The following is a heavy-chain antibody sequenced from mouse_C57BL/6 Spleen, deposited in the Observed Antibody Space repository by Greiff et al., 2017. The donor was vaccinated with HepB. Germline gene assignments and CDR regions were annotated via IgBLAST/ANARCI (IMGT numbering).Heavy chain of an antibody. J-gene: IGHJ2*01. V-gene: IGHV7-3*01. D-gene: IGHD2-1*01. CDR3: ARYEGNYGYFDY. CDR1: GFTFTDYY. CDR2: IRNKANGYTT. Sequence: EVQRVESGGGLVQPGGSLSLSCAASGFTFTDYYMSWVRQPPGKALEWLGFIRNKANGYTTEYSASVKGRFTISRDNSQSILYLQMNALRAEDSATYYCARYEGNYGYFDYWGQGTTLTVSS.